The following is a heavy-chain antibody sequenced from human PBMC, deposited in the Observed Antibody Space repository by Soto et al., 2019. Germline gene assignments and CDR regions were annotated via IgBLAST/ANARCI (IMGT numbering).Heavy chain of an antibody. J-gene: IGHJ4*02. CDR2: ISKDGSVQ. CDR1: GFIFNRYA. CDR3: ARSRSGAVPDSFGY. V-gene: IGHV3-30-3*01. D-gene: IGHD3-3*01. Sequence: QVQLVESGGHVVQPGRSLRLSCAASGFIFNRYAIHWVRQTPGQGLEWVAVISKDGSVQYYADSMRGRFIISRDKSTDTVYLEMNSLRAEDTAVFYCARSRSGAVPDSFGYWGQGTLVTVSS.